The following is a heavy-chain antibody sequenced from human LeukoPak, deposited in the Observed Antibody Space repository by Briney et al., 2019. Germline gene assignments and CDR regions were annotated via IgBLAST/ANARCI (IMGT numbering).Heavy chain of an antibody. V-gene: IGHV4-59*01. Sequence: SETLSLTCTVSGGSISSYYWSWIRQPPGKGLEWIGYIYYSGSTSYNPSLKSRVTISVDTSKNQFSLKLSSVTAADTAVYYCARAVYVGVVTATLMDVWGKGTTVTVSS. CDR1: GGSISSYY. D-gene: IGHD2-21*02. J-gene: IGHJ6*03. CDR2: IYYSGST. CDR3: ARAVYVGVVTATLMDV.